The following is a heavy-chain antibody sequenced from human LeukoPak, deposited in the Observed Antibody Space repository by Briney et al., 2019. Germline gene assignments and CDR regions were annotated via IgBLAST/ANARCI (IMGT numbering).Heavy chain of an antibody. CDR1: GFTFSIYA. D-gene: IGHD2-15*01. CDR2: FSVSDKTT. CDR3: AKSGLNRFDY. J-gene: IGHJ4*02. V-gene: IGHV3-23*01. Sequence: GGSLRLSCAASGFTFSIYAMSWVRQAPGKGLEWVSGFSVSDKTTYYADSVKGRFTISRDNSKNTLYLQINSLRAEDTAVYYCAKSGLNRFDYWGQGTLVTVSS.